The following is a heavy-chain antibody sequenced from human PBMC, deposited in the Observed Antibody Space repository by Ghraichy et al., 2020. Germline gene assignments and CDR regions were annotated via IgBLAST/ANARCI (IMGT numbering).Heavy chain of an antibody. J-gene: IGHJ4*02. V-gene: IGHV2-70*20. Sequence: SGPTLVKPTQTLTLTCTFSGFSVSTNGMCVSWVRQPPGKALEWLALIDWDDDKYYSTSLKTRLTISKDISRNQVVLRMTNMDPVDTAMYYCARIRGYSNSWYNGWFDYWGQGILVTVSS. CDR2: IDWDDDK. D-gene: IGHD6-13*01. CDR1: GFSVSTNGMC. CDR3: ARIRGYSNSWYNGWFDY.